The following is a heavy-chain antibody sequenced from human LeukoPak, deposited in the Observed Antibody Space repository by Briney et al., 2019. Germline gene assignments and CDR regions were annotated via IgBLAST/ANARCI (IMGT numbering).Heavy chain of an antibody. CDR1: GYTLTELS. CDR2: FDPEDGET. J-gene: IGHJ4*02. Sequence: ASVKVSCKVSGYTLTELSMHWVRQAPGKGLERMGGFDPEDGETIYAQKFQGRVTMTEDTSTDTAYMELSSLRSEDTAVYYCATMVEATITGAPDYWGQGTLVTVSS. D-gene: IGHD5-12*01. CDR3: ATMVEATITGAPDY. V-gene: IGHV1-24*01.